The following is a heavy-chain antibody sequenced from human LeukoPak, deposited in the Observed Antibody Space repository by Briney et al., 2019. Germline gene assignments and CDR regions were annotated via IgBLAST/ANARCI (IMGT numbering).Heavy chain of an antibody. CDR1: GGSISSSGYY. D-gene: IGHD6-13*01. CDR2: IYYSGST. V-gene: IGHV4-39*07. Sequence: PSQTLSLTCTVSGGSISSSGYYWSWIRQHPGKGLEWIGSIYYSGSTYYNPSLKSRVTISVDTSKNQFSLKLSSVTAADTAVYYCARGAEGIAAAGTRRELDYWGQGTLVTVSS. CDR3: ARGAEGIAAAGTRRELDY. J-gene: IGHJ4*02.